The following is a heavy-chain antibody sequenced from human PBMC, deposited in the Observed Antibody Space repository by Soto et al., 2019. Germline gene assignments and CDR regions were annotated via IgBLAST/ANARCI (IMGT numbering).Heavy chain of an antibody. CDR1: GFSLSTGGMC. V-gene: IGHV2-70*11. Sequence: SGPTLVNPTQPLTLTCTFSGFSLSTGGMCVNWIRQPPGKALEWLARIDWEDDKYYTTSLKTRLTISKDTSKNQVVLRMTNMDPVDTSTYYCARAYYYGSGRGLDIWGQGTMVTVSS. CDR2: IDWEDDK. D-gene: IGHD3-10*01. J-gene: IGHJ3*02. CDR3: ARAYYYGSGRGLDI.